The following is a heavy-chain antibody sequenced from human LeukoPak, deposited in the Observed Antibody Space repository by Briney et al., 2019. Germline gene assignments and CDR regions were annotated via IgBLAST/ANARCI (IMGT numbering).Heavy chain of an antibody. CDR3: ARHGNYYDTSQSDP. CDR1: GGSFSGYY. D-gene: IGHD3-22*01. V-gene: IGHV4-38-2*01. CDR2: VYHSGST. Sequence: ASETLSLTCAVYGGSFSGYYWGWIRQPPGKGLEWIGSVYHSGSTYYNPSLKSRVTISVDTSKNQFSLKLSSVTAADTAVYYCARHGNYYDTSQSDPWGQGTLVTVSS. J-gene: IGHJ5*02.